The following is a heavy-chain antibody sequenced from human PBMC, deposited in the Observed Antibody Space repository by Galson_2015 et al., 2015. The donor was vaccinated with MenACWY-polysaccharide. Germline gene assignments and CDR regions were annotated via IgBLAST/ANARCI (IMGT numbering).Heavy chain of an antibody. J-gene: IGHJ4*02. CDR3: VREGYYFDY. CDR1: GDSVSSNSAA. Sequence: CAISGDSVSSNSAAWNWIRLSPSRGLEWLGKTYYRSKWYNDYAVSVKSRITINPDTSNNQFSLQLNSVTPDDTAVYYCVREGYYFDYWGQGTLVTVSS. V-gene: IGHV6-1*01. CDR2: TYYRSKWYN.